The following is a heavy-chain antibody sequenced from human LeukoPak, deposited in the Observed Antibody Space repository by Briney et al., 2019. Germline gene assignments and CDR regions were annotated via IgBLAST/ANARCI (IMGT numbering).Heavy chain of an antibody. CDR2: ISSSSSYI. D-gene: IGHD3-3*01. J-gene: IGHJ5*02. CDR1: GFTFSSYS. CDR3: ARENFGVVTTITWFDP. Sequence: GGSLRLSCAASGFTFSSYSMNWVRQAPGKGLEWVSSISSSSSYIYYADSVKGRFTISRDNAKNSLYLQMNSLRAEDTAVYYCARENFGVVTTITWFDPWGQGTLVTVSS. V-gene: IGHV3-21*01.